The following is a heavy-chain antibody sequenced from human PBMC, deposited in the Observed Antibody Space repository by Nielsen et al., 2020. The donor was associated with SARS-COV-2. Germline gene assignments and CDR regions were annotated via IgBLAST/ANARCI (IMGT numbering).Heavy chain of an antibody. J-gene: IGHJ6*02. CDR2: IIPIFGTA. CDR1: GGTFSSYA. V-gene: IGHV1-69*13. D-gene: IGHD1-26*01. Sequence: SVKVSCKASGGTFSSYAISWVRQSPGQGLEWMGGIIPIFGTANYAQKFQGRVTITADESTSTAYMELSSLRSEDTAVYYCARTSTGIVGATYYYYYNGMDVWGQGTTVTVSS. CDR3: ARTSTGIVGATYYYYYNGMDV.